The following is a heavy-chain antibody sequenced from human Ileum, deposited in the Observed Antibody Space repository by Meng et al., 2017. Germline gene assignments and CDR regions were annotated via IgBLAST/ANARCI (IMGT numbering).Heavy chain of an antibody. J-gene: IGHJ1*01. CDR1: GGSISSGDYY. CDR3: ARDRDSSGYYPY. CDR2: IYYSGST. D-gene: IGHD3-22*01. Sequence: QVQLQESGPGLVKPSQTLSLNCTVSGGSISSGDYYWSWIRQPPGKGLEWIGYIYYSGSTYYNPSLKSRLTISVDTSKNQFSLKLSSVTAADTAVYYCARDRDSSGYYPYWGQAPWSPSPQ. V-gene: IGHV4-30-4*01.